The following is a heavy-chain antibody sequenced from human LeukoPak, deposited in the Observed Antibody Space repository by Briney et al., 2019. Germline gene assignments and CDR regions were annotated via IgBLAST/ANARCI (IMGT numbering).Heavy chain of an antibody. CDR3: ARAYLTYYYDSSGYLDWFDP. V-gene: IGHV4-34*01. CDR2: INHSGST. Sequence: PSETLSLTCAVYGGSFSGYYWSWIRQPPGKGLEWIGEINHSGSTNYNPSLKSRVTISVDTPKNQFSLKLSSVTAADTAVYYCARAYLTYYYDSSGYLDWFDPWGQGTLVTVSS. CDR1: GGSFSGYY. J-gene: IGHJ5*02. D-gene: IGHD3-22*01.